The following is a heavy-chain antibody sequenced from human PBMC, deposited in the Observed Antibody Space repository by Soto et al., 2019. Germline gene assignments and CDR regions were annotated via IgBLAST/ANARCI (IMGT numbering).Heavy chain of an antibody. Sequence: GGSQRVSWAAAGGTFIAHWMRWVRQAPGKGLEWVANIKQDGSETYYVDSVKGRFTISRDNARSSLNLQINSLRAEDTAVYYSATDSGTSDYWGQGSLVTVSS. D-gene: IGHD2-2*01. CDR3: ATDSGTSDY. J-gene: IGHJ4*02. CDR1: GGTFIAHW. V-gene: IGHV3-7*01. CDR2: IKQDGSET.